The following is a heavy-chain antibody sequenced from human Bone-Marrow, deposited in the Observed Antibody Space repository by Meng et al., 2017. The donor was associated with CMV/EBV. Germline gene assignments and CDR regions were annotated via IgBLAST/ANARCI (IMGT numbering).Heavy chain of an antibody. CDR2: ISSSSSYI. Sequence: GESLKISCAASGFTFSSYSMNWVRQAPGKGLEWVSSISSSSSYIYYADSVKGRFTISRDNAKNSLYLQMNSLRAEDTAVYYCARRGLGVDWGQGTLVPSPQ. J-gene: IGHJ4*02. V-gene: IGHV3-21*01. CDR3: ARRGLGVD. CDR1: GFTFSSYS. D-gene: IGHD2-15*01.